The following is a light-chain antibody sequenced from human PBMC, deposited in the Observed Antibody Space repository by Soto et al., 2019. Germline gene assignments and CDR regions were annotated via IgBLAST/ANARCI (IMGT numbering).Light chain of an antibody. CDR3: QHPTHRPLT. V-gene: IGKV3-11*01. Sequence: EIVFTQSPATLSSSPGARATLSCRASQSVRSLLAWYQQKPDQAPRLLIYDASNGATGIPARCSSRGSSADFTLTSSSQEPEHVAFYSWQHPTHRPLTFGGGTQLDIK. J-gene: IGKJ4*01. CDR2: DAS. CDR1: QSVRSL.